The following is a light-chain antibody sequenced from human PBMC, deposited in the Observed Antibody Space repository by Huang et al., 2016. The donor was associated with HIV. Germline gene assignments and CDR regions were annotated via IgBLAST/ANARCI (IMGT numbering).Light chain of an antibody. CDR1: QSIKR. CDR3: QQYDDWPPWS. CDR2: DVS. V-gene: IGKV3-15*01. J-gene: IGKJ1*01. Sequence: EIVMTQSPPTLSASPGDRATHSCRASQSIKRLAWYQQRPGQAHKLLVYDVSSRATGTPARYSGSGSGTDFTLTINTLQSEDFALYYCQQYDDWPPWSFGQGTRVDMK.